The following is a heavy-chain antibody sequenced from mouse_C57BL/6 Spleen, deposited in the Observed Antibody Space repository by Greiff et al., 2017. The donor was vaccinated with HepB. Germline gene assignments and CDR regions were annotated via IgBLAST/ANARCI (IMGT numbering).Heavy chain of an antibody. CDR3: ARLTTTVVDWYFDV. V-gene: IGHV1-76*01. D-gene: IGHD1-1*01. CDR2: IYPGSGNT. Sequence: VQLQQSGAELVRPGASVKLSCKASGYTFTDYYINWVKQRPGQGLEWIARIYPGSGNTYYNEKFKGKATLTAEKSSSTAYMQLSSLTSEDSAVYFCARLTTTVVDWYFDVWGTGTTVTVSS. J-gene: IGHJ1*03. CDR1: GYTFTDYY.